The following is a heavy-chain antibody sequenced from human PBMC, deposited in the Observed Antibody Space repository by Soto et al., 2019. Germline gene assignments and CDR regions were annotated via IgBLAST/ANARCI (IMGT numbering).Heavy chain of an antibody. V-gene: IGHV4-31*03. D-gene: IGHD3-22*01. CDR2: IYYSGST. CDR1: GGSISSGGYY. J-gene: IGHJ3*02. Sequence: SETLSLTCTVSGGSISSGGYYWSWIRQHPGKGLEWIGYIYYSGSTYYNPSLKSRVTISVDTSKNQFSLKLSSVTAADTAVYYCARVSGIVAVITSHAFDIWGQGTMVTVSS. CDR3: ARVSGIVAVITSHAFDI.